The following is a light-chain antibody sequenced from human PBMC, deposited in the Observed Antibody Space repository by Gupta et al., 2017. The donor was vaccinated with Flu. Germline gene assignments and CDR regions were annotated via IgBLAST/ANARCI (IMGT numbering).Light chain of an antibody. Sequence: ASLSASEGDRVTITCRASQSVSSFLAWYQQKPGKAPKLLIYGASAWDSGVPSRFGGSGAGTDFTLTISSGQPEDYATYYCEQTDDSPPYAFGQGTKLEIK. V-gene: IGKV1-39*01. CDR2: GAS. CDR1: QSVSSF. J-gene: IGKJ2*01. CDR3: EQTDDSPPYA.